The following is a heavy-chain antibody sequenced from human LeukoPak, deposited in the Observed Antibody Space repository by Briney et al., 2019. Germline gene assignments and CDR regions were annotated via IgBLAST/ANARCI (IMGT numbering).Heavy chain of an antibody. J-gene: IGHJ6*02. Sequence: SQTLSLTCTVSGGSISSGDYYRSWIRQPPGKGLEWIGYIYYSGSTYYNPSLKSRVTISVDASKNQFSLKLSSVTAADTAVYYCARAPSYYDSSGSTLGYYYYGMDVWGQGTTVTVSS. D-gene: IGHD3-22*01. CDR1: GGSISSGDYY. CDR2: IYYSGST. V-gene: IGHV4-30-4*01. CDR3: ARAPSYYDSSGSTLGYYYYGMDV.